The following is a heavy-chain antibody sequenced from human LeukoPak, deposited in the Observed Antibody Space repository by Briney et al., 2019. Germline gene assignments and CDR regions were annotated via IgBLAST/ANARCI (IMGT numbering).Heavy chain of an antibody. CDR1: GFTFSSYG. CDR2: IRYDGSNK. D-gene: IGHD6-19*01. Sequence: GGSLRLSCAASGFTFSSYGMHWVRQAPGKGLEWVAFIRYDGSNKYYADSVKGRFTISRDNSKNTVYLQMNSLRVEDTAVYYCARDRLEAVADDDYFDYWGQGTLVTVSS. V-gene: IGHV3-30*02. J-gene: IGHJ4*02. CDR3: ARDRLEAVADDDYFDY.